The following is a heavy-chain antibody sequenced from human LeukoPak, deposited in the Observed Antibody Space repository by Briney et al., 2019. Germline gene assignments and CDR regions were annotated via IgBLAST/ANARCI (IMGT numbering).Heavy chain of an antibody. CDR2: ISGSGGST. V-gene: IGHV3-23*01. D-gene: IGHD4-17*01. CDR1: GFTFSSYA. Sequence: GGSLGLSCAASGFTFSSYAMSWVRQAPGKGLEWVPAISGSGGSTYYADSVKGRFTISRDNSKNTLYLQMNSLRAEDTAVYYCAREMTTVTTGGFDYWGQGTLVTVSS. J-gene: IGHJ4*02. CDR3: AREMTTVTTGGFDY.